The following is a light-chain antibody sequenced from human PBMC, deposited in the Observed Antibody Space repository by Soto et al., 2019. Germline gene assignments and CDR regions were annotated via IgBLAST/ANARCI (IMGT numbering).Light chain of an antibody. CDR3: VLNMGSGISV. V-gene: IGLV8-61*01. CDR2: STS. CDR1: SGSVSTSYY. J-gene: IGLJ3*02. Sequence: QTVVTQEPSFSVSPGGTVTLTCGLSSGSVSTSYYPSWYQQTPGQAPRTLIYSTSTRSSGVPDRFSGSILGNKAALTITGAQADEESDYYCVLNMGSGISVFGGGTKLTVL.